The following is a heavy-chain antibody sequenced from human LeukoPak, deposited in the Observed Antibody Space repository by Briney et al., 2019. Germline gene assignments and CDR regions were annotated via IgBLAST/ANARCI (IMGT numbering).Heavy chain of an antibody. CDR3: ARDRNWGSAAHHFDL. CDR2: IWYDGSNK. CDR1: GFTFRNYS. Sequence: GGSLRLSCAASGFTFRNYSMHWVRQAPGKGLEWVAVIWYDGSNKVYADAVKGRFTFSRDNSKNMLYLQMNSLRAEDTAVYYCARDRNWGSAAHHFDLWGQGTLVSVSS. D-gene: IGHD7-27*01. J-gene: IGHJ4*02. V-gene: IGHV3-33*01.